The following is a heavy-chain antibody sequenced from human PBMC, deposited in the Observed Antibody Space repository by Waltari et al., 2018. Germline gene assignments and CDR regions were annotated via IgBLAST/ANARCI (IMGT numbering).Heavy chain of an antibody. J-gene: IGHJ6*03. CDR3: ARADTSTSYFYYYMDV. Sequence: QVQLQESGPGLVKPSETLSLTCTVSGGSTSTYYWSWVRQSPGKGLEWIGYIHYSGSSVYNPSLRSRDAISLDTPNNQFSLRLRSVTAADAAIYYCARADTSTSYFYYYMDVWGKGTTVTVSS. CDR1: GGSTSTYY. D-gene: IGHD1-26*01. V-gene: IGHV4-59*01. CDR2: IHYSGSS.